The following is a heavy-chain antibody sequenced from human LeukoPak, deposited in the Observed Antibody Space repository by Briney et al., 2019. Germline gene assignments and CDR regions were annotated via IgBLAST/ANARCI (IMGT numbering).Heavy chain of an antibody. CDR2: VYYGQSP. CDR3: ARSSGTGTFSY. J-gene: IGHJ4*02. V-gene: IGHV4-39*02. D-gene: IGHD6-25*01. CDR1: GDSISRSTYY. Sequence: SGTLSLTCTVSGDSISRSTYYWAWIRQPPGKGLEWIGSVYYGQSPYFNPSLESRATISVDTSKNHISLKMSSVTAADTAVYYCARSSGTGTFSYWGQGTLVTVSS.